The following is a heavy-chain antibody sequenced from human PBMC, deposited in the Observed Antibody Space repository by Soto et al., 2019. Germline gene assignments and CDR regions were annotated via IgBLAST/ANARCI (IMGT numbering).Heavy chain of an antibody. CDR2: IYHSGST. D-gene: IGHD2-2*02. CDR3: ARAIGLDV. Sequence: SGTLSLTCAVSGYSISSGYYWGWIRQPPGKGLEWIGSIYHSGSTYYNPSLKSRVTISVDTSKNQFSLKLSSVTAADTAVYYCARAIGLDVWGQGTTVTVSS. J-gene: IGHJ6*02. V-gene: IGHV4-38-2*01. CDR1: GYSISSGYY.